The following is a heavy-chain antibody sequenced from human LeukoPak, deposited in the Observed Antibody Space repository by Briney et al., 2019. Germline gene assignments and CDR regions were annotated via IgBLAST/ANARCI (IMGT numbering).Heavy chain of an antibody. Sequence: GGSLRLSCAASGFTFSSYEMNWVRQAPGKGLEWVSYISSSGSTIYYADSVKGRFTISRDNAENSLYLQMNSLRAEDTAVYYCARDSGSALDYWGQGTLVTVSS. CDR1: GFTFSSYE. CDR2: ISSSGSTI. V-gene: IGHV3-48*03. J-gene: IGHJ4*02. CDR3: ARDSGSALDY. D-gene: IGHD3-10*01.